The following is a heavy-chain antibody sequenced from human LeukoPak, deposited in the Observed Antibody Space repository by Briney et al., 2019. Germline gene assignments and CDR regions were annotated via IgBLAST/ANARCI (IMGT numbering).Heavy chain of an antibody. CDR2: ISWNSGSI. CDR3: AKADNYYFWSGPDY. Sequence: GRSLRLSCAASGFTFDDYAMHWARQAPGKGLEWVSGISWNSGSIGYADSVKGRFTISRDNAKNSLYLQINSLRAEDTALYYCAKADNYYFWSGPDYWGQGTLVSVSS. D-gene: IGHD3-3*01. V-gene: IGHV3-9*01. CDR1: GFTFDDYA. J-gene: IGHJ4*02.